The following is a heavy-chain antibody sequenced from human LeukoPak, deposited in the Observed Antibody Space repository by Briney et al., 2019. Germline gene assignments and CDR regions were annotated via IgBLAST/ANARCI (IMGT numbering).Heavy chain of an antibody. D-gene: IGHD1-26*01. CDR1: GGSISSGGYY. Sequence: SGTLSLTCTVSGGSISSGGYYWSWIRQRPGKGLEWIGYIYNSGTTYYSPPLKSRVSIPVDTSKNQFSLNLSSVTAADTAVYYCASSSSGTYSERKFDYWGQGTLVTVSS. CDR3: ASSSSGTYSERKFDY. J-gene: IGHJ4*02. V-gene: IGHV4-31*03. CDR2: IYNSGTT.